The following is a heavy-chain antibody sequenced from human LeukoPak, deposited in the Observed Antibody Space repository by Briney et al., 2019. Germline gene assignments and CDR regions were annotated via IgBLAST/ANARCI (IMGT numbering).Heavy chain of an antibody. CDR1: GGSISSHY. Sequence: PSETLSLTCTVSGGSISSHYWSWIRQPPGKGLEWIGYIYYSGSTNYNPSLKSRVTISVDTSKNQFSLKLSSVTAADTAVYYRARSKRQNYYYYYMDVWGKGTTVTVSS. V-gene: IGHV4-59*11. J-gene: IGHJ6*03. CDR2: IYYSGST. CDR3: ARSKRQNYYYYYMDV.